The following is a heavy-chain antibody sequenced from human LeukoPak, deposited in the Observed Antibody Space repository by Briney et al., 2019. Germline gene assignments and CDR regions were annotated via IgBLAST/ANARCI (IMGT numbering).Heavy chain of an antibody. D-gene: IGHD6-19*01. J-gene: IGHJ1*01. CDR2: IIPIFGTA. CDR3: ARILSSSWYEYFHH. CDR1: GGTFSNYA. Sequence: SVKVSCKASGGTFSNYAISWMRQAPGQGLEWMGAIIPIFGTANYAQKFQGRVTITADESTSTAYMELSSLRSEDTAVYYCARILSSSWYEYFHHWGQGTLVAVSS. V-gene: IGHV1-69*13.